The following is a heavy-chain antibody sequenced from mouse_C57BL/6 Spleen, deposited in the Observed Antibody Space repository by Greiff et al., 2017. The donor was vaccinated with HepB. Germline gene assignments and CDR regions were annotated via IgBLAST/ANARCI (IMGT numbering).Heavy chain of an antibody. CDR1: GFTFSDYY. D-gene: IGHD2-1*01. V-gene: IGHV5-12*01. CDR2: ISNGGGST. CDR3: AREGSYGNYFDY. Sequence: EVQLVESGGGLVQPGGSLKLSCAASGFTFSDYYMHWVRQTPEKRLEWVAYISNGGGSTYYPDTVKGRFTISRDNAKNTLYLQMSRLKSEDTAMYYCAREGSYGNYFDYWGQGTTLTVSS. J-gene: IGHJ2*01.